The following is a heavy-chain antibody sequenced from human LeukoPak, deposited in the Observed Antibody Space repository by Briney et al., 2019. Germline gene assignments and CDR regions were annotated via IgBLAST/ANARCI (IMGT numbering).Heavy chain of an antibody. J-gene: IGHJ5*01. CDR2: IKQDGSEK. D-gene: IGHD1-14*01. V-gene: IGHV3-7*01. CDR1: GFAFSNYW. CDR3: AKEGAYPIITYDS. Sequence: GGSLRLSCAASGFAFSNYWMNWLRQAPGKGLEWVANIKQDGSEKYYVDSVKGRFTISRDNAKNSLYLQMNSLRAEDAGVYYCAKEGAYPIITYDSWGQGTLVTVSS.